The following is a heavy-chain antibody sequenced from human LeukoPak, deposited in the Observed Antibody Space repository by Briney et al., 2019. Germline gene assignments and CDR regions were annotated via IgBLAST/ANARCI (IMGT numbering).Heavy chain of an antibody. CDR2: INHSGST. J-gene: IGHJ4*02. CDR1: GGSFSGYY. D-gene: IGHD4-17*01. V-gene: IGHV4-34*01. Sequence: SETLSLTCAVYGGSFSGYYWSWIRQPPGKGLEWIGEINHSGSTNYNPSLKSRVTISVDTSKNRFSLKLSSVTAADTAVYYCARGHTVTKLFDYWGQGTLVTVSS. CDR3: ARGHTVTKLFDY.